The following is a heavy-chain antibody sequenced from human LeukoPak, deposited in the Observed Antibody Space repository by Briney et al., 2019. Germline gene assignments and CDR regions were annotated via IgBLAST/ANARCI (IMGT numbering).Heavy chain of an antibody. CDR2: ISGSVINT. V-gene: IGHV3-23*01. CDR3: ARNSGSYASYYFDF. CDR1: GFTFNNYA. D-gene: IGHD1-26*01. J-gene: IGHJ4*02. Sequence: PGGSLRLSCAASGFTFNNYAMTWVRQAPGKGLEWVSTISGSVINTYYTDSVKGRFTISRDNSKDTLYLQMNSLRAEDTAVYYCARNSGSYASYYFDFWGQGTLVTVSS.